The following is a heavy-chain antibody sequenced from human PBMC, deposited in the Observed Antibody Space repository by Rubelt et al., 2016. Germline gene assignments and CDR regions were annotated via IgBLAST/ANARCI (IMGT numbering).Heavy chain of an antibody. D-gene: IGHD2-8*01. Sequence: EVQLVESGGAFIQPGGSLSLSCTTSGFTFSTYPMTWVRQAPGKGLEWVSSIGASGSSTYYADSLKGRLTISRDNSMNTLYLQMNSLRAEDTATYYCAQVLNGRFDYWGQGTLVTVSS. CDR2: IGASGSST. V-gene: IGHV3-23*04. J-gene: IGHJ4*02. CDR3: AQVLNGRFDY. CDR1: GFTFSTYP.